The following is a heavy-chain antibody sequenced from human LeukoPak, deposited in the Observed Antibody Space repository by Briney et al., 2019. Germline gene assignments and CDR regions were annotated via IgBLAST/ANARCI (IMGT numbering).Heavy chain of an antibody. CDR1: GFIFSNYG. CDR3: ARERAPYYFGC. D-gene: IGHD2-21*01. J-gene: IGHJ4*02. Sequence: QPGGSLRLSCAASGFIFSNYGMHWVRQAPGKGLEWVAVIWYDVSKTYYADSVKGRFTISRVQSKNPLYLQMDGLRAEDTAVYYCARERAPYYFGCWGQGTLVTVS. V-gene: IGHV3-33*01. CDR2: IWYDVSKT.